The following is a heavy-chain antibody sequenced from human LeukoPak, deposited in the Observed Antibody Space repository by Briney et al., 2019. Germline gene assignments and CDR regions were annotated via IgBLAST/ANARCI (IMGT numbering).Heavy chain of an antibody. CDR3: ARKWEYGSGWDNWYFDL. Sequence: GSLRLFLSTFGFPFNWYSIKLVRQAPGEGPGGVSSINSSSSYIYYADSVKGRFTISRDNAKNSLYLQMNSLRAEDTAVYYCARKWEYGSGWDNWYFDLWGRGTLVTVSS. CDR1: GFPFNWYS. CDR2: INSSSSYI. D-gene: IGHD6-19*01. J-gene: IGHJ2*01. V-gene: IGHV3-21*01.